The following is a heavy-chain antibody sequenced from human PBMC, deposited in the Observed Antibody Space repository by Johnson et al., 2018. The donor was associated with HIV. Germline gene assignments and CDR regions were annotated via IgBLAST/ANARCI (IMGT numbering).Heavy chain of an antibody. V-gene: IGHV3-66*03. CDR1: GFTVSSNY. CDR2: SWNSGSI. D-gene: IGHD3-22*01. CDR3: AREYYYDSSGYNAFDI. J-gene: IGHJ3*02. Sequence: VQLVESGGGLIQPGGSLRLSCAASGFTVSSNYMSWVRQAPGKGLEWVSGISWNSGSIGYADSVKGRFTISRDNAKNSLYLQMNSLRAEDTAVYYCAREYYYDSSGYNAFDIWGQGTMVTVSS.